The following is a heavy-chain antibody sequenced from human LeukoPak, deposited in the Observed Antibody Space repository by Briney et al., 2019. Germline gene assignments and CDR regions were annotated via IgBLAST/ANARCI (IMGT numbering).Heavy chain of an antibody. CDR3: AKDEDSSGYPYYFDY. CDR2: IRYDGSNK. V-gene: IGHV3-30*02. CDR1: GFTFSSYG. J-gene: IGHJ4*02. Sequence: GGSLRLSCAASGFTFSSYGMHWVRQAPGKGLEWVALIRYDGSNKYYADSVKGRFTISRDNSKNTLYLQMNSLRAEDTAVYYCAKDEDSSGYPYYFDYWGQGTLVTVSS. D-gene: IGHD3-22*01.